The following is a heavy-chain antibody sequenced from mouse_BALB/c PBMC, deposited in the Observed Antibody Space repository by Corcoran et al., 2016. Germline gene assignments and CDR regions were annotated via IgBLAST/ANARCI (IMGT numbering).Heavy chain of an antibody. CDR3: ASYYGEAWFAY. D-gene: IGHD2-1*01. CDR1: GYSFTGYY. CDR2: ISCYNGAT. Sequence: LVKTGASVKISCKASGYSFTGYYMHWVKQSHGKSLEWIGYISCYNGATSYNQKFKGKATFTVDTSSSTAYMQFNSLTSEDSAVYYCASYYGEAWFAYWGQGTLVTVSA. J-gene: IGHJ3*01. V-gene: IGHV1S34*01.